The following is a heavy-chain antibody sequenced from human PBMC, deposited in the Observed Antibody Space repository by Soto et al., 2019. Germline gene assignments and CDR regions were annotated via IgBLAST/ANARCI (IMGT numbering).Heavy chain of an antibody. CDR3: ARDCGLSSTSSYYYGMDV. V-gene: IGHV1-2*04. Sequence: ASVKVSCKASGYTFTGYYMHWVRQAPGQGLEWMGWINPNSGGTNYAQKFQGWVTMTRDTSISTAYMELSRLRSDDTAVYYCARDCGLSSTSSYYYGMDVWGQGTTVTVS. J-gene: IGHJ6*02. D-gene: IGHD2-2*01. CDR2: INPNSGGT. CDR1: GYTFTGYY.